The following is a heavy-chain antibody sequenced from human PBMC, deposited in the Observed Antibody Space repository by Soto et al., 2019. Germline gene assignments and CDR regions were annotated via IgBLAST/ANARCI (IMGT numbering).Heavy chain of an antibody. CDR1: GFTFSSYG. V-gene: IGHV3-30*18. D-gene: IGHD3-3*01. CDR2: ISYDGSNK. Sequence: PGGSLGLSCAASGFTFSSYGMHWVRQAPGKGLEWVAVISYDGSNKYYADSVKGRFTISRDNSKNTLYLQMNSLRAEDTAVYYCAKDRGRPLRFLEWLLPLDPWGQGTLVTVSS. CDR3: AKDRGRPLRFLEWLLPLDP. J-gene: IGHJ5*02.